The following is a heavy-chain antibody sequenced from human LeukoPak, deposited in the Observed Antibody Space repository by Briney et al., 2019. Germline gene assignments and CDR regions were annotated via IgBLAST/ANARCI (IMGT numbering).Heavy chain of an antibody. V-gene: IGHV1-18*01. CDR1: GYTFTSYG. CDR3: ARLYGGNFYFDY. Sequence: ASVKVSCKASGYTFTSYGISWVRQDPGQGLEWMGWISAYNGNANYAQKLQGRVTMTTDTSTSTAYMELRSLRSDDTAVYYCARLYGGNFYFDYWGQGTLVTVSS. CDR2: ISAYNGNA. D-gene: IGHD4-23*01. J-gene: IGHJ4*02.